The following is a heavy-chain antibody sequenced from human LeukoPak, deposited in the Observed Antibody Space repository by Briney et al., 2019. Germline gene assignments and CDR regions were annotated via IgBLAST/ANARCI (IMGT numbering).Heavy chain of an antibody. V-gene: IGHV3-66*01. J-gene: IGHJ4*02. CDR2: VYSGGNT. D-gene: IGHD6-13*01. CDR1: GFTVSSNY. Sequence: GGSLRLSCAASGFTVSSNYMSWVRQAPGKGLEWVSVVYSGGNTYYADSVKGRFIISRDNSKNTLYLQTNSLRVEDTAVYYCARGIATAGRSLWVLGKEFLDYWGQGTLVTVSS. CDR3: ARGIATAGRSLWVLGKEFLDY.